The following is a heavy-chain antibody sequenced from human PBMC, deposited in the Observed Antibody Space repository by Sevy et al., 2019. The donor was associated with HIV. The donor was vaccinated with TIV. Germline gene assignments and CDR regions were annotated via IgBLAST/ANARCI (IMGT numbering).Heavy chain of an antibody. Sequence: GGSLRLSCVGSGFTFRNFGVHWLRQAPGKVLEWLSVVSYDGSSKYYVDSVKGRFIVSRDNSKNTLYLQMTILRTEDTAVYYCARGGSGDYYYYGVDVWGQGTTVTVSS. V-gene: IGHV3-30*03. CDR1: GFTFRNFG. CDR3: ARGGSGDYYYYGVDV. CDR2: VSYDGSSK. J-gene: IGHJ6*02. D-gene: IGHD3-10*01.